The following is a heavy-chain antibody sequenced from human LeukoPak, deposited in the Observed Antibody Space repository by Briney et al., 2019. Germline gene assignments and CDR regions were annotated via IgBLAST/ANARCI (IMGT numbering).Heavy chain of an antibody. J-gene: IGHJ4*02. CDR2: INTNTGNP. CDR3: ARESPTLVVDY. CDR1: GYTFTTYA. V-gene: IGHV7-4-1*02. Sequence: ASVKVSCKTSGYTFTTYAINWVRQAPGQGLEWMGYINTNTGNPTYARGFTGRFVFSLDTSVSTAYLQISSLKAEDTAVYYCARESPTLVVDYWGQGTLVTVSS.